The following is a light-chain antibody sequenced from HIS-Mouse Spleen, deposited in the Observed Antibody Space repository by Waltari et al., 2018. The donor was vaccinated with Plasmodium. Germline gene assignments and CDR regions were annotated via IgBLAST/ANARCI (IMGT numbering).Light chain of an antibody. CDR1: NIGSKN. V-gene: IGLV3-9*01. CDR3: QVWDSSTVV. CDR2: RDS. Sequence: SYELTQPLSVSVALGQPARITCGGNNIGSKNVHWYQQKPGQAPVLVIYRDSNRPSGSPERFPGANSGNTATLTISRAQAGDEADYYCQVWDSSTVVFGGGTKLTVL. J-gene: IGLJ2*01.